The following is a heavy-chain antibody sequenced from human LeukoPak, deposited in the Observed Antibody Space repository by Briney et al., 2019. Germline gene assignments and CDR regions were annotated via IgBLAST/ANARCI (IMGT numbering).Heavy chain of an antibody. CDR1: GYTFTGYY. J-gene: IGHJ5*02. V-gene: IGHV1-2*02. D-gene: IGHD2-8*01. CDR3: ARVVSYLFDP. Sequence: ASVKVSCKASGYTFTGYYIHWVREAPGQGLEWMGWINPNSGGTNYAQKFQGRVTMTRDTSISTAYMELSRLRSDDTAVYYCARVVSYLFDPWGEGTLVTVSS. CDR2: INPNSGGT.